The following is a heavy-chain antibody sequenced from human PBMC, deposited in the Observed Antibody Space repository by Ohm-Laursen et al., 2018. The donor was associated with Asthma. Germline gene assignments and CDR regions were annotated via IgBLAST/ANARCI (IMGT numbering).Heavy chain of an antibody. Sequence: LSLTCAASGFTFSSYSMNWVRQAPGKGLEWVSSISSSSSYIYYADSVKGRFTISRDNAKNSLYLQMNSLRAEDTAVYYCARDGRRDGYNYFYWGQGTLVTVSS. V-gene: IGHV3-21*01. CDR3: ARDGRRDGYNYFY. J-gene: IGHJ4*02. CDR2: ISSSSSYI. D-gene: IGHD5-24*01. CDR1: GFTFSSYS.